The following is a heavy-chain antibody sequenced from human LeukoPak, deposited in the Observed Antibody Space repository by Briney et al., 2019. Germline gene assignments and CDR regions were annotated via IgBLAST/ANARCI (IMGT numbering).Heavy chain of an antibody. J-gene: IGHJ4*02. Sequence: PSETLSLTCTVSGGSISSYYWSWIRQPPGKGLEWIGYIYYSGSTNYNPSLKSRVTISVDTSKNQFSLKLSSVTAADTAVYYCTGSTTVTRIDYWGQGTLVTVSS. CDR3: TGSTTVTRIDY. CDR2: IYYSGST. V-gene: IGHV4-59*08. D-gene: IGHD4-11*01. CDR1: GGSISSYY.